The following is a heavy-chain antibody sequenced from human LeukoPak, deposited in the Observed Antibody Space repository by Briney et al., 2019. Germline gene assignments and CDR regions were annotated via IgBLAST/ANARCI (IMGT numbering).Heavy chain of an antibody. J-gene: IGHJ4*02. CDR3: ARDQGGIAAAGRGGFD. D-gene: IGHD6-13*01. CDR2: ISGSGGST. V-gene: IGHV3-23*01. CDR1: GFTFRSYA. Sequence: GGSLRLSCAASGFTFRSYAMSWVRQAPGKGLEWVSVISGSGGSTYYADSVKGRFTISRDNSKNTLYLQMNSLRAEDTAVYYCARDQGGIAAAGRGGFDWGQGTLVTVSS.